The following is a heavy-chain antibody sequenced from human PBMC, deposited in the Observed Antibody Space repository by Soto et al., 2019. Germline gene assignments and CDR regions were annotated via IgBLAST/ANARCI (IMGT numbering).Heavy chain of an antibody. CDR3: ARGAITMVRGVIIFDY. CDR1: GGSFSGYY. Sequence: QVQLQQWGAGLLKPSETLSLTCAVYGGSFSGYYWSWIRQPPGKGLEWIGEINHSGSTNYNPSLKSRVTISVDTSKNQFSLKLSSVTAADTAVYYCARGAITMVRGVIIFDYWGQGTLVTVSS. J-gene: IGHJ4*02. CDR2: INHSGST. D-gene: IGHD3-10*01. V-gene: IGHV4-34*01.